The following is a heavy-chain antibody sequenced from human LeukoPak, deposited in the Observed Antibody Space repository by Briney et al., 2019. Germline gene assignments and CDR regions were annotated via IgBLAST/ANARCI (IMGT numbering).Heavy chain of an antibody. D-gene: IGHD1-26*01. CDR1: RGSISGGGFY. Sequence: SQTLSLTCTVSRGSISGGGFYWAWIRQHPGQGLEWIGYITHSGSTYYNPALESRISIFRYPSKTQFSLSLTSLPAADRAMSFCAIVDWESYYLDSWGKGSLVTVSS. J-gene: IGHJ4*02. CDR2: ITHSGST. CDR3: AIVDWESYYLDS. V-gene: IGHV4-31*03.